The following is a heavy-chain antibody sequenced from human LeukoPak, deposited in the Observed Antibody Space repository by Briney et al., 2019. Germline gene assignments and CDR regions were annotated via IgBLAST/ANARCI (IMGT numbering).Heavy chain of an antibody. CDR1: GFTFSSYA. CDR3: AKDGAWLRFDD. CDR2: FSGSGGST. D-gene: IGHD5-12*01. J-gene: IGHJ4*02. V-gene: IGHV3-23*01. Sequence: GGSLRLSCAASGFTFSSYAMSWVRQAPGKGLECISGFSGSGGSTYYADSVKGRFTISRDDSKNTLYLQMKNLRAEDTAVYYCAKDGAWLRFDDWGQGILVTVSS.